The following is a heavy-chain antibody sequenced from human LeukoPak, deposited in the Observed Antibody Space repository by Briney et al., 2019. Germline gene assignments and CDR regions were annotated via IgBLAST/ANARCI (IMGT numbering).Heavy chain of an antibody. CDR3: ARDGPARYDIAASGY. J-gene: IGHJ4*02. V-gene: IGHV3-21*01. CDR1: GFTFSSYS. CDR2: ISSSSSYI. Sequence: GGSLRLSCAASGFTFSSYSMNWVRQAPGKGLEWVSSISSSSSYIYYADSVKGRFTISRDNAKNSLYLQMNSLRAEDTAVYYCARDGPARYDIAASGYWGQGTLVTVSS. D-gene: IGHD6-13*01.